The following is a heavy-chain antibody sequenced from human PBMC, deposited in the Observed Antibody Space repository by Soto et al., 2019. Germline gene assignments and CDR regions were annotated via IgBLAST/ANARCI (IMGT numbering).Heavy chain of an antibody. J-gene: IGHJ6*02. CDR3: ARDKDREQLGGNYYYALDV. D-gene: IGHD1-1*01. Sequence: QVQLVQSGAEVLKPGSSVKVSCKASGDTFDTFAISWVRQAPGQGLEWMGGIIPIFRTPDYAQKFQGRVTITADVSSSQAYMELSSLRSEDTAVDYCARDKDREQLGGNYYYALDVWGQGTTVSVSS. V-gene: IGHV1-69*12. CDR1: GDTFDTFA. CDR2: IIPIFRTP.